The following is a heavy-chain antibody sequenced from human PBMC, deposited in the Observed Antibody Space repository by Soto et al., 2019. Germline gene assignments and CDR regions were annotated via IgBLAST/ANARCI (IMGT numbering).Heavy chain of an antibody. CDR1: GYTFSSNG. CDR3: ARLNGYSSGWYDY. V-gene: IGHV1-18*04. Sequence: SVKVSCKASGYTFSSNGVSWVRQAPGQGPEWMGWISTFNGNAHYAQKFQGRVTMTTDTSTNTAYMELGSLNSDDTAVYYCARLNGYSSGWYDYWGQGTLVTVSS. CDR2: ISTFNGNA. J-gene: IGHJ4*02. D-gene: IGHD6-19*01.